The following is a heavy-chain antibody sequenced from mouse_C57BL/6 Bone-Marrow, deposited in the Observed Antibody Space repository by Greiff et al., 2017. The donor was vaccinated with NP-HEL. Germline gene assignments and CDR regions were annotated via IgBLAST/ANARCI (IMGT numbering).Heavy chain of an antibody. J-gene: IGHJ4*01. CDR1: GSSITSAY. CDR3: ARCVYYDYDVGAMDY. CDR2: LSYSCST. V-gene: IGHV3-8*01. D-gene: IGHD2-4*01. Sequence: EVQLQESGPGLAKPSQTLSLPCSVTGSSITSAYWNCIRTFPGNKLEYMGYLSYSCSTYYTPSLKSRIAITRDTSKNQYYLQVNSVTTEDTATYYCARCVYYDYDVGAMDYWGQGTSVTVSS.